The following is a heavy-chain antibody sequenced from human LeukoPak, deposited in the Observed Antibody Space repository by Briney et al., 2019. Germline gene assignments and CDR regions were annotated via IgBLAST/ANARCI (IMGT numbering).Heavy chain of an antibody. CDR2: IGTAGDT. Sequence: QTGGSLRLSCAASGFAFSSYDMHWVRQATAKGLEWVSAIGTAGDTYYPGSVKGRFTISRENAKNSLYLQMNSLRAGDTAVYYCARARVYCSGGSCYNYFDYWGQGTLVTVSS. J-gene: IGHJ4*02. D-gene: IGHD2-15*01. V-gene: IGHV3-13*04. CDR1: GFAFSSYD. CDR3: ARARVYCSGGSCYNYFDY.